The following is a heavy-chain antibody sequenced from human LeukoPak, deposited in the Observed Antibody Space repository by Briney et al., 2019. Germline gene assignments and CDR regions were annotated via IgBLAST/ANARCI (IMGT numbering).Heavy chain of an antibody. CDR2: IYSGGTT. D-gene: IGHD6-13*01. CDR3: ARDRGVYSRTLED. Sequence: GGSLRLSCAASGFTVSDHYMSWVRQAPGQGLESVSLIYSGGTTLYADSVKGRFTISRDNSKNTLYLQMNSLRAEDTAVYYCARDRGVYSRTLEDWGQGTLVTVSS. J-gene: IGHJ4*02. V-gene: IGHV3-66*01. CDR1: GFTVSDHY.